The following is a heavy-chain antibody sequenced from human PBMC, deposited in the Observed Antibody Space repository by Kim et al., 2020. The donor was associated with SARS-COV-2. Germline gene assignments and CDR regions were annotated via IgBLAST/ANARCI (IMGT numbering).Heavy chain of an antibody. Sequence: GGSLRLSCAASGFTFSSYGMHWVRQAPGKGLECVAVISYDGSNKYYADSVKGRFTISRDNSKNTLYLQMNSLRAEYTAVYYCAASTVTTVYYYYYGMDVWGQGTTVTVSS. CDR3: AASTVTTVYYYYYGMDV. D-gene: IGHD4-17*01. CDR2: ISYDGSNK. V-gene: IGHV3-33*05. J-gene: IGHJ6*02. CDR1: GFTFSSYG.